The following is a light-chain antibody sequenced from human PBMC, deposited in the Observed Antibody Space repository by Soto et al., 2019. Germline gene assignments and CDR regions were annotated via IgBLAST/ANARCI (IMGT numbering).Light chain of an antibody. Sequence: VLTQPPSVSGAPGQRVTISCTGSSSNIGAGYHVHWYQQLPGTAPKLLIYGNSNRPSGVPDRFSGSKSGTSASLAITGLQAEDEADYYCQSYDSSLSGSVFGGGTQLTVL. CDR1: SSNIGAGYH. J-gene: IGLJ7*01. CDR2: GNS. CDR3: QSYDSSLSGSV. V-gene: IGLV1-40*01.